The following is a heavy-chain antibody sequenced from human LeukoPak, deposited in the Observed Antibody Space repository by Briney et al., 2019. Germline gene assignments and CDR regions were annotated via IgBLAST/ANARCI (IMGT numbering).Heavy chain of an antibody. J-gene: IGHJ4*02. CDR3: ARAYSYGYGPLDY. Sequence: ASVKVSYQSSGYSFTNYGINWVRQAPGQGLEWMGWISTDNGNTDYAQNLQGRVTMTTDTSTSTAYMEVRSLRSDDTAVYYCARAYSYGYGPLDYWGQGTLVTVSS. D-gene: IGHD5-18*01. CDR1: GYSFTNYG. CDR2: ISTDNGNT. V-gene: IGHV1-18*04.